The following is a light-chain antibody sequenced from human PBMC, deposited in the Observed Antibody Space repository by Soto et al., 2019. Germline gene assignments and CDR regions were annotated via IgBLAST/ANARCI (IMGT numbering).Light chain of an antibody. CDR2: GAS. CDR1: QSVSSSY. CDR3: QHYGSSPRT. J-gene: IGKJ1*01. Sequence: EIVLTQSPGTLCLSPGQRATLSCRASQSVSSSYLAWYQQKPGRAPRLLIYGASSRATGIPDRFSGSGSGTDFTLTISRLEPEDFAVYYCQHYGSSPRTFGQGTKVDIK. V-gene: IGKV3-20*01.